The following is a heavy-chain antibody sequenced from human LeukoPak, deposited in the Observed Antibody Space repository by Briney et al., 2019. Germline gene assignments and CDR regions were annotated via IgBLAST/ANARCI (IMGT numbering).Heavy chain of an antibody. Sequence: KPSETLSLTCTVSGGSVSSGSYYWSWIRQPPGKGLEWIGYIYYSGSTNYNPSLKSRVTISVDTSKNQFSLKLSSVTAADTAVYYCARDLGVIPAAIYDYYYYGMDVWGQGTTVTVSS. CDR2: IYYSGST. J-gene: IGHJ6*02. V-gene: IGHV4-61*01. CDR1: GGSVSSGSYY. D-gene: IGHD2-2*01. CDR3: ARDLGVIPAAIYDYYYYGMDV.